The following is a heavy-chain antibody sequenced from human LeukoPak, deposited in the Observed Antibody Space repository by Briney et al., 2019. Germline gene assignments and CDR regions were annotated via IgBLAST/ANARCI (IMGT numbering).Heavy chain of an antibody. D-gene: IGHD3-3*01. CDR2: INHSGST. CDR1: GGSFSGYY. Sequence: SETLSLTCAVYGGSFSGYYWSWIRQPPGKGLEWIGEINHSGSTNYNPSLKSRVTISVDTSKNQFFLNLSSVTAADTAVYYCARVPSRSYDFWSGYQDYWGQGTLVTVSS. CDR3: ARVPSRSYDFWSGYQDY. J-gene: IGHJ4*02. V-gene: IGHV4-34*01.